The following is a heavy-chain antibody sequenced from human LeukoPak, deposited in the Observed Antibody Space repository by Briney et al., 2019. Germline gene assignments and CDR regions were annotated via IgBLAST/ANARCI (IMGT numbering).Heavy chain of an antibody. CDR3: ASHGGYCSGGSCYAIDY. D-gene: IGHD2-15*01. CDR1: GGSISSSSYY. J-gene: IGHJ4*02. Sequence: SEILSLTCTVSGGSISSSSYYWGWIRQPPGKGLEWIGSIYYSGSTYYNPSLKSRVTISVDTSKNQFSLKLSSVTAADTAVYYCASHGGYCSGGSCYAIDYWGQGTLVTVSS. CDR2: IYYSGST. V-gene: IGHV4-39*01.